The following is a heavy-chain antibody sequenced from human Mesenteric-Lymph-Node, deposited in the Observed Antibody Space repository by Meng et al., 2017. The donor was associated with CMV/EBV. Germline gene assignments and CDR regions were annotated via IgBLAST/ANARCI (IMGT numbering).Heavy chain of an antibody. Sequence: GGSLRLSCAASGFTFSSYSMNWVRQAPGKGLEWVSSISSSSSYIYYADSVKGRFTISRDNAKNTLYLQMNSLRAEDTAVYYCARVHRPEYSSSSIILYYYYYGMDVWGQGTTVTVSS. D-gene: IGHD6-6*01. V-gene: IGHV3-21*01. J-gene: IGHJ6*02. CDR3: ARVHRPEYSSSSIILYYYYYGMDV. CDR1: GFTFSSYS. CDR2: ISSSSSYI.